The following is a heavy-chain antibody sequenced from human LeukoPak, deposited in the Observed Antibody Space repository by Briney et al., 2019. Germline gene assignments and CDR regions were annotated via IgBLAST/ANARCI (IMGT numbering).Heavy chain of an antibody. V-gene: IGHV1-2*02. D-gene: IGHD6-6*01. CDR1: GYTFTGYY. J-gene: IGHJ4*02. Sequence: ASVKVSCKASGYTFTGYYMHWVRQAPGQGLGWLGWINPNSGGTNYAQKFRGRVTMTRDTSISTAYMELSRLRSDDTAVYYCAREVGSSSSAFDYWGQGTLVTVSS. CDR3: AREVGSSSSAFDY. CDR2: INPNSGGT.